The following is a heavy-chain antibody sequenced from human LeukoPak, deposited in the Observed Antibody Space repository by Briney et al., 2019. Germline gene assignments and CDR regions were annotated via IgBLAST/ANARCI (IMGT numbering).Heavy chain of an antibody. J-gene: IGHJ4*02. V-gene: IGHV3-21*01. Sequence: GGSLRLSCAASGFTFSSCTMNWVRQAPGKGLEWVSSISSSSDNIYYADSVKGRFTISRDNAKNSLYLQMNSLRAEDTAVYYCATGHSTPFDYWGQGTLVTVSS. CDR2: ISSSSDNI. CDR1: GFTFSSCT. CDR3: ATGHSTPFDY. D-gene: IGHD6-13*01.